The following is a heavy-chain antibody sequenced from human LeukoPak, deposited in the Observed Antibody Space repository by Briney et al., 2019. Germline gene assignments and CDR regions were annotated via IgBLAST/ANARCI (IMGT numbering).Heavy chain of an antibody. Sequence: ASVKVSCKASGYTFTSYGISWVRQAPGQGLEWMGWISAYNGNTNYAQKLQGRVTMTTDTSTSTAYMELRSLRSDDTAVYYCARVGYCSGGSCYDSVYYYYYMDVWGKGITVTISS. D-gene: IGHD2-15*01. CDR2: ISAYNGNT. J-gene: IGHJ6*03. CDR3: ARVGYCSGGSCYDSVYYYYYMDV. V-gene: IGHV1-18*01. CDR1: GYTFTSYG.